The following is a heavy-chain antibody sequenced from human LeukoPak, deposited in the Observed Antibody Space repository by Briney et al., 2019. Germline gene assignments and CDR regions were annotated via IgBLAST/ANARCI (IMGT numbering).Heavy chain of an antibody. CDR3: ARGTAMVKN. J-gene: IGHJ4*02. D-gene: IGHD5-18*01. Sequence: SETLSLTCIVSGGSASSGGHYWGWIRQPPGKGLEWIGEINHSGSTNYNPSLKSRVTISVDTSKNQFSLKLSSVTAADTAVYYCARGTAMVKNWGQGTLVTVSS. V-gene: IGHV4-61*08. CDR2: INHSGST. CDR1: GGSASSGGHY.